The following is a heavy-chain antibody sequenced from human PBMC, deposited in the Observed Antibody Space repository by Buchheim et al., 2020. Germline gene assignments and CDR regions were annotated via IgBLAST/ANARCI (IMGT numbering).Heavy chain of an antibody. Sequence: EVQLVETGGGLIQPGGSLRLSCEASGFTVSNNYMLWVRQAPGKGLEWVSLIYSRGSTHYADSVKGRFTISRDSSKKKLYLQMNSLRAEDTAVYYCGRDVGPWGQGTL. CDR1: GFTVSNNY. CDR2: IYSRGST. CDR3: GRDVGP. J-gene: IGHJ5*02. V-gene: IGHV3-53*02.